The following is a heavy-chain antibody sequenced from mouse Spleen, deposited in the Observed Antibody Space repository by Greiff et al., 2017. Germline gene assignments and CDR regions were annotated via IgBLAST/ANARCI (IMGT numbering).Heavy chain of an antibody. J-gene: IGHJ3*01. Sequence: VQLQQPGAELVKPGASVKLSCTASGFNIKDTYMHWVKQRPEQGLEWIGRIDPANGNTKYDPKFQGKATITADTSSNTAYLQLSSLTSEDTAVYYCAIYYYRLIAYWGQGTLVTVSA. CDR2: IDPANGNT. D-gene: IGHD2-14*01. V-gene: IGHV14-3*02. CDR1: GFNIKDTY. CDR3: AIYYYRLIAY.